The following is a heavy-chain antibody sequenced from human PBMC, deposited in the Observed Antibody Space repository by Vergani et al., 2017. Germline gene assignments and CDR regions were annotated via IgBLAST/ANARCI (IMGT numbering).Heavy chain of an antibody. V-gene: IGHV4-39*01. CDR2: IYYSGNT. D-gene: IGHD5-18*01. J-gene: IGHJ3*02. CDR1: GDSISSSSYY. Sequence: QLQLQESGPGLVKPSETLSLTCTVSGDSISSSSYYWGWIRQPPGKGLVWIGSIYYSGNTYYNPSLKSRVTISVDTSKNQFSLKLSSVTAADTAVYYCARLMTDPAMVHDAFDIWGQGTMGTVSS. CDR3: ARLMTDPAMVHDAFDI.